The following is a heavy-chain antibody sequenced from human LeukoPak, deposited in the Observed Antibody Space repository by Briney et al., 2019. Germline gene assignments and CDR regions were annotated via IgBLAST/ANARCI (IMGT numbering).Heavy chain of an antibody. J-gene: IGHJ4*02. D-gene: IGHD3-22*01. CDR1: GGSFSGYY. CDR2: IYYSGST. Sequence: SETLSLTCAVYGGSFSGYYWSWIRQPPGKGLEWIGSIYYSGSTYYNPSLKSRVTISVDTSKNQFSLKLSSVTAADTAVYYCAREGPLLSYDYWGQGTLVTVSS. CDR3: AREGPLLSYDY. V-gene: IGHV4-34*01.